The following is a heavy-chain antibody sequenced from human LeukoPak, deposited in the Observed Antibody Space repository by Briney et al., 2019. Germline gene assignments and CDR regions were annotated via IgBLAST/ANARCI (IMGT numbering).Heavy chain of an antibody. CDR2: VSGSSDRT. CDR3: AKYGRPYQLLTWRYYYGMDV. J-gene: IGHJ6*02. V-gene: IGHV3-23*01. CDR1: GFTFSSYA. Sequence: GGSLRLSCAASGFTFSSYAMSWVRQAPGEGLEWVSAVSGSSDRTYYADSVKGRFTISRDNSRNTLYLQMNSLRAEDTAVYYCAKYGRPYQLLTWRYYYGMDVWGQGTTVTVSS. D-gene: IGHD2-2*01.